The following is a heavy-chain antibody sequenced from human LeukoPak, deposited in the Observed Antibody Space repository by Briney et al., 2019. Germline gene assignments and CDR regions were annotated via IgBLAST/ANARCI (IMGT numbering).Heavy chain of an antibody. CDR1: GFTFSSYA. CDR2: ISGSGGST. J-gene: IGHJ5*02. CDR3: AKGSSDIVLMVYATYNWFDP. Sequence: GGSLRLSCAASGFTFSSYAMSWVRQAPGKGLEWVSAISGSGGSTYYADSVKGRFTISRDNSKNTLYLQTNSLRAEDTAVCYCAKGSSDIVLMVYATYNWFDPWGQGTLVTVSS. D-gene: IGHD2-8*01. V-gene: IGHV3-23*01.